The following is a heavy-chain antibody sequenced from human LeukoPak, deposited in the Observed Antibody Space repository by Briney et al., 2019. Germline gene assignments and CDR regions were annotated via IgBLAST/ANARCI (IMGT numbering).Heavy chain of an antibody. CDR3: AKAGSGYYYYGSGSYYKDYYYMDV. J-gene: IGHJ6*03. Sequence: GGSLRLSCAASGFTFSSYTMSWVRQAPGKGLEWVSAIYGSGGNSYYADSVKGRFTISRDNSKNTLYLQMNSLRAEDTAVYYFAKAGSGYYYYGSGSYYKDYYYMDVWGKGTTVTVSS. CDR2: IYGSGGNS. CDR1: GFTFSSYT. V-gene: IGHV3-23*01. D-gene: IGHD3-10*01.